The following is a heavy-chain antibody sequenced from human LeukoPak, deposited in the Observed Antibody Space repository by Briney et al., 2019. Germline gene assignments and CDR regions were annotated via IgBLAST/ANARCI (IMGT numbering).Heavy chain of an antibody. J-gene: IGHJ4*02. CDR3: ARRRVAINDYIWGSYRYYFDY. Sequence: GESLKISCKGSEYSFTSYWSGWVRQMPGKGLGWMGIIYPGDSDTRYSPSFQGQVTISADKSISTAYLQWSSLKASDTAMYYCARRRVAINDYIWGSYRYYFDYWGQGNLVTVSS. V-gene: IGHV5-51*01. D-gene: IGHD3-16*02. CDR2: IYPGDSDT. CDR1: EYSFTSYW.